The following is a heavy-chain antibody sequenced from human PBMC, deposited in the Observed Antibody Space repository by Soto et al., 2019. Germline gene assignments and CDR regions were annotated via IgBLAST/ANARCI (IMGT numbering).Heavy chain of an antibody. J-gene: IGHJ4*02. CDR1: EVTFSSYW. Sequence: GGSLRLSCAASEVTFSSYWMSWVRQTPGKGLEWVANIKQDGSEKYYVDSVKGRFTISRDNAKNSLYLQMNSLRAEDTAVYYCATSYSSGWSNFHYWGQGALVTVSS. CDR3: ATSYSSGWSNFHY. CDR2: IKQDGSEK. D-gene: IGHD6-19*01. V-gene: IGHV3-7*01.